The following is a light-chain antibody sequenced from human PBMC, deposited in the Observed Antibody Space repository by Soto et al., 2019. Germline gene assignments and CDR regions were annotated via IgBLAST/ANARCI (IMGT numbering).Light chain of an antibody. Sequence: EIVVTQFPATLSVSPGERATLSCRTSQSVSTHFAWFQQRPGQAPRLLIYETSTRATGVPARFTGSGSETEFTLTISSLQSEDFAGYYCQQYHIWYTFGQGTELEIK. V-gene: IGKV3-15*01. J-gene: IGKJ2*01. CDR3: QQYHIWYT. CDR2: ETS. CDR1: QSVSTH.